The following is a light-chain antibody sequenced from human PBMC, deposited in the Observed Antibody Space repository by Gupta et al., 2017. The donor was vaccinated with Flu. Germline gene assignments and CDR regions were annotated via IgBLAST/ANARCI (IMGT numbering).Light chain of an antibody. J-gene: IGKJ4*01. V-gene: IGKV1-39*01. Sequence: PPSLSASTGDRVAITCRANQSISYYLNWFQQKPGKAPNLLLYAASNLQSGVPSRFTGSGSGTDFTLTISSLQPEDFAIYFCQQSYSTPLTFGGGTRVEVK. CDR3: QQSYSTPLT. CDR2: AAS. CDR1: QSISYY.